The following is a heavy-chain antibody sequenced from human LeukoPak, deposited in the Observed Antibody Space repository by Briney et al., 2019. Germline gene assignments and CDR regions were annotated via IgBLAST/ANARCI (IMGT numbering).Heavy chain of an antibody. Sequence: PGGSLRLSCAASGFTFSSYAMSWVRQAPGKGLEWVSAISGSGGSTYYADSVKGRFTISRDNSKNTLFLQMNSLRAEDTAVYYCAKGPQLGYYSFFDDYWGQGTLVTVSS. CDR2: ISGSGGST. V-gene: IGHV3-23*01. CDR1: GFTFSSYA. J-gene: IGHJ4*02. D-gene: IGHD5-12*01. CDR3: AKGPQLGYYSFFDDY.